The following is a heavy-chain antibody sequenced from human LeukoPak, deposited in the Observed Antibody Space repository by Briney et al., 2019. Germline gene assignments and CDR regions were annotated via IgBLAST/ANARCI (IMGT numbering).Heavy chain of an antibody. J-gene: IGHJ3*01. Sequence: GGSLRLSCAASGFTVITNDMTWVRQAPGKGLEWVSVLYSDGNTKYADSVQGRFTISRDNSKNTLYLEMNSLRAEDTAVYYCLSELYFSDDSGLWGPGTMVTVSS. V-gene: IGHV3-53*01. CDR3: LSELYFSDDSGL. CDR2: LYSDGNT. D-gene: IGHD3-22*01. CDR1: GFTVITND.